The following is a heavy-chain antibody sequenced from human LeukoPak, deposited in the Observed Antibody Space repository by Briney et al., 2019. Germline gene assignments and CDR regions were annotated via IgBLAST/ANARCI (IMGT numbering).Heavy chain of an antibody. CDR2: NYTSGST. Sequence: SQTLSLTCTVSGGSISSGSYYWSWIRQPAGKGLEWIGRNYTSGSTNYNPSLKSRVTISVGTSKNQFSLKLSSVTAADTAVYYCASAYSIVRGIDYWGQGTLVTVSS. CDR3: ASAYSIVRGIDY. J-gene: IGHJ4*02. CDR1: GGSISSGSYY. D-gene: IGHD6-13*01. V-gene: IGHV4-61*02.